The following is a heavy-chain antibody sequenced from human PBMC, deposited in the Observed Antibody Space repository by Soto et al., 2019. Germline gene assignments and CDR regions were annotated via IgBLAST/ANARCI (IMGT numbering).Heavy chain of an antibody. D-gene: IGHD6-13*01. CDR3: TRDASRDSSARGWFDP. CDR2: ISSNSAYI. J-gene: IGHJ5*02. V-gene: IGHV3-21*01. Sequence: GGSLRISCAASGFTFRSFTMNWVRQAPGKGLEWVSTISSNSAYIYYTDALRGRFTISRDNAKNSLHLQMNSLRAEDTAVYYCTRDASRDSSARGWFDPWGPGTLVTVSS. CDR1: GFTFRSFT.